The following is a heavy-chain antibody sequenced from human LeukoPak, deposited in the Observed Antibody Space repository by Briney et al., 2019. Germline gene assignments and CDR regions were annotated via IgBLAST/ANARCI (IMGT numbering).Heavy chain of an antibody. CDR1: GFTFSSYA. J-gene: IGHJ4*02. D-gene: IGHD3-22*01. CDR2: ISGNGVST. Sequence: GGSLRLSCATSGFTFSSYAMSWVRQAPGKGLEWVSAISGNGVSTYYADSVKGRFTISRDNSKNTLYLQMNSLRAEDTAVYYCAKGSKAGYYYDSSGYYYYFDYWGQGTLVTVSS. CDR3: AKGSKAGYYYDSSGYYYYFDY. V-gene: IGHV3-23*01.